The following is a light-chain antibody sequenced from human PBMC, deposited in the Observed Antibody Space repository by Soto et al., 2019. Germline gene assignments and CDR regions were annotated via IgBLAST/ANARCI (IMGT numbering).Light chain of an antibody. CDR2: AAS. J-gene: IGKJ2*01. V-gene: IGKV1-39*01. CDR3: LQSYSSPRT. Sequence: DIQMTQSPSSLSASVGDRVTITCRASRSISNYVNWYQQKSEKAPKLLIYAASRLQSGVPSRFSGSGSGTDFTLTISSLQPEDFATYYCLQSYSSPRTFGQGTKLGI. CDR1: RSISNY.